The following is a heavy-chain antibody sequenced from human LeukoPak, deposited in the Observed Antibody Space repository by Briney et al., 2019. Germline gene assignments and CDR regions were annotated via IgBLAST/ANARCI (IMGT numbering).Heavy chain of an antibody. CDR1: GGPIRDNY. V-gene: IGHV4-59*01. D-gene: IGHD6-13*01. Sequence: NPSETLSLTCTVSGGPIRDNYWSWIRQPPGKGLEWIGYIYYSGTTNYNPSLKSRVTISVDTSKNHFSLRLSSVTAADTAVYYCARHSNSWYYFDYWGQGTLVTVSS. CDR2: IYYSGTT. CDR3: ARHSNSWYYFDY. J-gene: IGHJ4*02.